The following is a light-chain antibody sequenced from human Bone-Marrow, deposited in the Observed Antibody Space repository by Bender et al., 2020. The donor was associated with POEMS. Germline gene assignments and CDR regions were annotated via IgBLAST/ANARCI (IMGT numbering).Light chain of an antibody. V-gene: IGLV2-23*02. J-gene: IGLJ1*01. Sequence: QSALTQPASVSGSPGQSITISCTGTSSDVGIYPHVSWYQHHPGKGPKLLIYDVNERPSGVSNRFSGSKSGNTASLTISGLLAEDEADYYCCSYAGTSTYVFGTGTKVTVL. CDR1: SSDVGIYPH. CDR2: DVN. CDR3: CSYAGTSTYV.